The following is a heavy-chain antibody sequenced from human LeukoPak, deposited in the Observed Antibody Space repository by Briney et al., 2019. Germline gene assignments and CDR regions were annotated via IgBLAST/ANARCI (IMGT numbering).Heavy chain of an antibody. CDR2: IWYDGSNK. D-gene: IGHD5-12*01. J-gene: IGHJ4*02. CDR1: GFTFSSYG. V-gene: IGHV3-33*08. CDR3: ARDAYSGYDSPGDY. Sequence: GGSLRLSCAPSGFTFSSYGMHWVRQAPGKGLEWVAVIWYDGSNKYYADSVKGRFTISRDNSKNTLYLQMNSLRAEDTAVYYCARDAYSGYDSPGDYWGQGTLVTVSS.